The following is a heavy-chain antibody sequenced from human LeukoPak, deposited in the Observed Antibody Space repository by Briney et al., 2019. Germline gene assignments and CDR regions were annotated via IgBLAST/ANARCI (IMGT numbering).Heavy chain of an antibody. CDR3: ARPPYSSSWYYGLYYFDY. J-gene: IGHJ4*02. CDR1: GGSISSGGYY. CDR2: INHSGST. D-gene: IGHD6-13*01. Sequence: SETLSLTCTVSGGSISSGGYYWSWIRQPPGKGLEWIGEINHSGSTNYNPSLKSRVTISVDTSKNQFSLKLSSVTAADTAVYYCARPPYSSSWYYGLYYFDYWGQGTLVTVSS. V-gene: IGHV4-39*07.